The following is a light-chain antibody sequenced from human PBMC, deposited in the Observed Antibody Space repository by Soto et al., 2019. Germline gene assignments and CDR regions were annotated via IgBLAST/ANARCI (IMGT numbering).Light chain of an antibody. CDR1: QSISSY. J-gene: IGKJ1*01. Sequence: DIQMTQSPSSLSASVVDRVTITCRASQSISSYLNWYQQKPGKAPKLLIYAASSLQSGVPSRFSGSESGTDFTPTISSLQPEDFATYYCQQSYSTPRTFGQGTKVDIK. V-gene: IGKV1-39*01. CDR2: AAS. CDR3: QQSYSTPRT.